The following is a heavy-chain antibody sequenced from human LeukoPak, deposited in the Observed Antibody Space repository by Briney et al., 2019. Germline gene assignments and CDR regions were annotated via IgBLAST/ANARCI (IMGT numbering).Heavy chain of an antibody. CDR2: INPNSGGT. D-gene: IGHD1-26*01. CDR3: ARGEYYYYYYMDV. Sequence: ASVKVSCKASGYTFTGYYMHWVRQAPGQGLECMGRINPNSGGTYYAQKFQGRVTMTRDTSISTAYMELSRLRSDDTAVYYCARGEYYYYYYMDVWGKGTTVTVSS. J-gene: IGHJ6*03. CDR1: GYTFTGYY. V-gene: IGHV1-2*06.